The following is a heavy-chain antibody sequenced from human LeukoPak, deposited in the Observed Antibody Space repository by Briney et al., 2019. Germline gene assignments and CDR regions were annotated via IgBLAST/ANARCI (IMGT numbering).Heavy chain of an antibody. CDR3: ARARLMVLDY. Sequence: SETLSLTCTVSGYSISSGYYWGWIRQPPGKGPEWIGSIYHSGSTYYNPSLKSRVTISVDTSKNQFSLKLSSVTAADTAVYYCARARLMVLDYWGQGTLVTVSS. CDR1: GYSISSGYY. V-gene: IGHV4-38-2*02. D-gene: IGHD2-8*01. CDR2: IYHSGST. J-gene: IGHJ4*02.